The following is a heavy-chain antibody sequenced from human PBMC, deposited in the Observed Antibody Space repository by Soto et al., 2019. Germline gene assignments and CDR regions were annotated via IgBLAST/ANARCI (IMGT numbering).Heavy chain of an antibody. CDR2: INPNTGVT. CDR3: ARDRRSITASRTYGMDV. D-gene: IGHD6-13*01. Sequence: QVQLVQSGAEVKEPGASVKVSCKASGYTFTGYYIHWVRQAPGQGLEWMGWINPNTGVTNYAQKFRDWVTMTRDTSISTAYMELTRLKSDDTAVFHCARDRRSITASRTYGMDVWGQGTTVTVSS. J-gene: IGHJ6*02. V-gene: IGHV1-2*04. CDR1: GYTFTGYY.